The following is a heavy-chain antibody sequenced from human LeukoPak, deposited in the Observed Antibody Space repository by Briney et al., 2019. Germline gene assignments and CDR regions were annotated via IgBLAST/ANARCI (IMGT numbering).Heavy chain of an antibody. CDR2: IRYDGSNK. CDR1: GFTFSSYG. D-gene: IGHD4-17*01. V-gene: IGHV3-30*02. CDR3: ARVTVTLYYYYGMDV. J-gene: IGHJ6*02. Sequence: LPGGSLRLSCAASGFTFSSYGMHWVRQAPGKGLEWVAFIRYDGSNKYYADSVKGRFTISRDNSKNTLYLQMNSLRAEDTAVYYCARVTVTLYYYYGMDVWGQGTTVTVSS.